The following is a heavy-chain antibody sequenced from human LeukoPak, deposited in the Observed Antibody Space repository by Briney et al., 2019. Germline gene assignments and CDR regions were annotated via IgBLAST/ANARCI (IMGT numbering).Heavy chain of an antibody. J-gene: IGHJ4*02. CDR3: ARVVTSSLYFFDY. D-gene: IGHD2-21*02. CDR1: GGSISSEGFY. CDR2: IYHSGRT. V-gene: IGHV4-31*03. Sequence: TSQTLSLTCSVSGGSISSEGFYWSWIRQHPGQGLEWIAYIYHSGRTYYNPSLKSRLIISVDTSKNQFSMSLKSVIAADTAVYYCARVVTSSLYFFDYWGQGTLVSVSS.